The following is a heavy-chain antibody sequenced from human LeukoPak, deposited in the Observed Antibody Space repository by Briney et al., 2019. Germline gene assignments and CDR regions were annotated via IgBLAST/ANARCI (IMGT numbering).Heavy chain of an antibody. CDR3: ARAYYESSAYRHAVYFDY. D-gene: IGHD3-22*01. Sequence: ASVKVSCKASGYRFTSYAIHWVRQDPGQGLEWMGWINGGNGNTKYSQKFQGRVTMTKDTSTNTVYMHLSSLSSDDTAVYYCARAYYESSAYRHAVYFDYWGQGTLVTVSS. V-gene: IGHV1-3*01. CDR1: GYRFTSYA. CDR2: INGGNGNT. J-gene: IGHJ4*02.